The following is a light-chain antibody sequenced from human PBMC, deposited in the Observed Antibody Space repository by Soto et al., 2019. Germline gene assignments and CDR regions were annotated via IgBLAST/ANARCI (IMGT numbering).Light chain of an antibody. CDR2: EVS. CDR1: SSDVGGYNY. V-gene: IGLV2-8*01. J-gene: IGLJ2*01. Sequence: QSALTQPPSASGSPGQSVTLSCTGTSSDVGGYNYVSWYQQHPGKAPKLMIYEVSKRPSGVPDRFSGSKSGNTASLTVSGLQPEDEADYYCSSYAGSNNHVVFGGGTKVTVL. CDR3: SSYAGSNNHVV.